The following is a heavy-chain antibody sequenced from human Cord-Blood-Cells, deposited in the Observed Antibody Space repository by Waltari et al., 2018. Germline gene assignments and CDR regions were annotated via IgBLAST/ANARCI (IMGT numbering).Heavy chain of an antibody. CDR2: ISSSSSTI. V-gene: IGHV3-48*02. CDR1: GFTFSSYS. J-gene: IGHJ3*02. D-gene: IGHD2-15*01. CDR3: ARDSGYCSGGSCYYDAFDI. Sequence: EVQLVESGGGLVQPGGSLRLSCAASGFTFSSYSMNWVRQAPGKGLEWVSYISSSSSTIYYADSVKGRCTISRDNAKNSLYLQMNSLRDEDTAVYYCARDSGYCSGGSCYYDAFDIWGQGTMVTVSS.